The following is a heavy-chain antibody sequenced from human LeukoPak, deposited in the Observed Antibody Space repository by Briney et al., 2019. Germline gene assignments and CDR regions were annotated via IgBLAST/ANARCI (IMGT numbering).Heavy chain of an antibody. CDR3: AKDIESSGRAGAFDI. J-gene: IGHJ3*02. V-gene: IGHV3-9*01. CDR2: ISWNSGSI. D-gene: IGHD6-19*01. CDR1: GFTFDDYA. Sequence: GGSLRLSCAASGFTFDDYAMHWVRQAPGKGLEWVSGISWNSGSIGYADSVKGRFTISRDNAKSSLYLQMNSLRAEDTALYYCAKDIESSGRAGAFDIWGQGTMVTVSS.